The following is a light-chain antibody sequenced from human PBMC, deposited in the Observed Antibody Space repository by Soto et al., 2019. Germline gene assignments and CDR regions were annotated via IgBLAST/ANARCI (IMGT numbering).Light chain of an antibody. CDR2: GNI. J-gene: IGLJ3*02. CDR1: SSNIGARYD. Sequence: QSVLTQPPSVSGAPGQRVTISCTGSSSNIGARYDVHWYQQLPGTAPKLLIHGNINRPSGVPDRFSGSKSGTSASLAITGLQAEDEADYYCQSYDSSLSGWVFGGGTKLTVL. V-gene: IGLV1-40*01. CDR3: QSYDSSLSGWV.